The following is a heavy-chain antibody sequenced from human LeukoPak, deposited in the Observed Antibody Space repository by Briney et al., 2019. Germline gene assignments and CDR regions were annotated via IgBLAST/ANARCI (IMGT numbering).Heavy chain of an antibody. V-gene: IGHV1-8*01. J-gene: IGHJ6*02. CDR1: GYTFTSYD. Sequence: ASVKVSCKASGYTFTSYDINWVRQATGQGLEWMGFKNPNSGRTGFAQKFQGRFTMTTDTSISTAYMELSSLTSEDTAVYYCARGPVSSHSMDVWGQGTTVTASS. CDR2: KNPNSGRT. CDR3: ARGPVSSHSMDV.